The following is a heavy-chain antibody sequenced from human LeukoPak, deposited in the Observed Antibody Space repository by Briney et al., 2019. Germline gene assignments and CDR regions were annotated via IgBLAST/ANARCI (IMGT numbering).Heavy chain of an antibody. J-gene: IGHJ4*02. CDR3: ARHPAARWLQSYYFDH. CDR2: IYPGDSDT. Sequence: GESLKISCKGSGYSFTSYWIGWVRQMPGKGLEWMGIIYPGDSDTRYSPSFQGQVTISADKSISTAYLQWSSLKASDTAMYYCARHPAARWLQSYYFDHWGQGTLVTVSS. V-gene: IGHV5-51*01. D-gene: IGHD5-24*01. CDR1: GYSFTSYW.